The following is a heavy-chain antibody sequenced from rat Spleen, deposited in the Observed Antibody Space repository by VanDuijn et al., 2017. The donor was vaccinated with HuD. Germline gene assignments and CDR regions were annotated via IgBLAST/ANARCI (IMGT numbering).Heavy chain of an antibody. CDR1: GFSLITYD. V-gene: IGHV2-13*01. J-gene: IGHJ2*01. CDR2: IWGNGNT. Sequence: QVQLKESGPGLVQPSQTLSLTCTVSGFSLITYDLSWVRQSPGKGLEWMGVIWGNGNTYYNSALKSRLSISRDTSKSQVFLKMNSLQTEDTAIYYCTRGRTRAVDYWGQGVMVTVSS. D-gene: IGHD1-4*01. CDR3: TRGRTRAVDY.